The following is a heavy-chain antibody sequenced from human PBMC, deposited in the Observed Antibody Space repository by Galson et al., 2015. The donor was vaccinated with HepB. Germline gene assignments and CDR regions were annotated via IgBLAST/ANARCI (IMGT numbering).Heavy chain of an antibody. CDR3: AREVVVTTFGTYSYGMDV. CDR2: INHDGSRN. CDR1: EFTFSSFW. D-gene: IGHD4-11*01. Sequence: SLRLSCAASEFTFSSFWMAWVRQAPGKGLEWVANINHDGSRNYYVDSVQGRFTISRDNAKNSVYLQMDSLRVDDTAVYYCAREVVVTTFGTYSYGMDVWGQGTTVTVSS. V-gene: IGHV3-7*05. J-gene: IGHJ6*02.